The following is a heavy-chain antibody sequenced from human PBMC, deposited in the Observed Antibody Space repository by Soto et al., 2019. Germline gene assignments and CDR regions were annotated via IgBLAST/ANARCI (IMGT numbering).Heavy chain of an antibody. Sequence: QVQLVESGGGVVQPGRSLRLSCAASGFTFSSYGMHWVRQAPGKGLEWVAVISYDGSNKYYADSVKGRFTISRDNSKNTLYLQMNSLRAEDTAVYYCAKDLIRLRPLSDYYGMDVWGQGTTVTVSS. CDR2: ISYDGSNK. D-gene: IGHD5-12*01. V-gene: IGHV3-30*18. CDR3: AKDLIRLRPLSDYYGMDV. CDR1: GFTFSSYG. J-gene: IGHJ6*02.